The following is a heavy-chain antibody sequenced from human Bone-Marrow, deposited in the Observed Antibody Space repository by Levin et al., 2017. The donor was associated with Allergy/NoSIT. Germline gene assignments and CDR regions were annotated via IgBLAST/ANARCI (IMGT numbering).Heavy chain of an antibody. CDR3: AKGSYSSSTSYYMDV. Sequence: GGSLRLSCAASGFTLGRTAMSWVRQAPGKGLEWVSLISTSGGSTYYADSVKGHFTISRDNSKNTLYLDIKSLGPEDTAVYYCAKGSYSSSTSYYMDVWGKGTTVTVSS. CDR1: GFTLGRTA. CDR2: ISTSGGST. J-gene: IGHJ6*03. V-gene: IGHV3-23*01. D-gene: IGHD3-22*01.